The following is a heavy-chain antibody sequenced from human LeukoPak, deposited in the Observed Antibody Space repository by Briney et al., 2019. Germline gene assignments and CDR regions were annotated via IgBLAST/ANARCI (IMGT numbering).Heavy chain of an antibody. D-gene: IGHD2-2*01. CDR3: ARVGEYCSSTSCYWDWYFDL. CDR1: GESVSGFY. V-gene: IGHV4-59*02. CDR2: IYYTGST. Sequence: PSETLSRTCAVSGESVSGFYWNWIRQPPGEGLEWIGYIYYTGSTNYNPSLKSRVAISIDTSKNQFSLRLSSVTAADTAVYYCARVGEYCSSTSCYWDWYFDLWGRGTLVTVSS. J-gene: IGHJ2*01.